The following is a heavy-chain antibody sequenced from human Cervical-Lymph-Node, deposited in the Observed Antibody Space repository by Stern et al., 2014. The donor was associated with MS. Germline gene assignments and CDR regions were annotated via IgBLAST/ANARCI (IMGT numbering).Heavy chain of an antibody. V-gene: IGHV4-59*01. J-gene: IGHJ4*02. CDR1: GGSISSYY. D-gene: IGHD2-15*01. CDR2: IYYSGST. CDR3: ARGRSYSIDY. Sequence: VQLVQSGPGLVKPSETLSLTCTVSGGSISSYYWSWIRQPPGKGLEWIGYIYYSGSTNYNPSLKSRVTISVDTSKNQFSLKLSSVTAADPAVYYCARGRSYSIDYWGQGTLVTVSS.